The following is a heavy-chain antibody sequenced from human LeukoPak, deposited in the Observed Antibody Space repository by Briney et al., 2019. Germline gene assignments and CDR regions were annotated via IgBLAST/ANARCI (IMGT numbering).Heavy chain of an antibody. Sequence: PGGSLRLSCAASGFTFSSYGMHWVRQAPGKGLEWVAFIRYDGSNKYYADSVKGRFTISRDNSKSTLYLQMNSLRAEDTAVYYCAKDVHCSSTSCYPSGNPPSDYWGQGTLVTVSS. V-gene: IGHV3-30*02. D-gene: IGHD2-2*01. J-gene: IGHJ4*02. CDR2: IRYDGSNK. CDR1: GFTFSSYG. CDR3: AKDVHCSSTSCYPSGNPPSDY.